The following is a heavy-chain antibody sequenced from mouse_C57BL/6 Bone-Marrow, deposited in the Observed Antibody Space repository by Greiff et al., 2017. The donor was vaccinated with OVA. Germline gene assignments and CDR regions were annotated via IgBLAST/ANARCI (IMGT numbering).Heavy chain of an antibody. CDR3: ASHDGYYPGFAY. Sequence: VKLQQPGAELVRPGSSVKLSCKASGYTFTSYWMDWVKQRPGQGLEWIGNIYPSDSETHYNQKFKDKATLTVDKSSSTAYMQLSSLTSEDSAVYYCASHDGYYPGFAYWGQGTLVTVSA. J-gene: IGHJ3*01. D-gene: IGHD2-3*01. V-gene: IGHV1-61*01. CDR2: IYPSDSET. CDR1: GYTFTSYW.